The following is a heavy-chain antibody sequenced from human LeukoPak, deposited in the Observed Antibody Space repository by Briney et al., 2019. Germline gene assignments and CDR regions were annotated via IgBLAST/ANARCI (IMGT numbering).Heavy chain of an antibody. CDR1: GFTFSNYG. V-gene: IGHV3-33*01. D-gene: IGHD7-27*01. Sequence: PGGSLRLSCAASGFTFSNYGLHWVRQAPGKGLEWLAVMWFDGSQKYYADSVKGRLTISRDNSKSMLYLQMNSLRAEDTAVYYCARDITGDPPPYYFDYWGQGSLVTVSS. CDR2: MWFDGSQK. CDR3: ARDITGDPPPYYFDY. J-gene: IGHJ4*02.